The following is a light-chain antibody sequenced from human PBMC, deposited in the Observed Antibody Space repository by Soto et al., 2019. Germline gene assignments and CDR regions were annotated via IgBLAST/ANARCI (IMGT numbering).Light chain of an antibody. CDR1: QSVGRDY. V-gene: IGKV3-20*01. J-gene: IGKJ4*01. CDR2: GAS. Sequence: EIVLTQSPGTLSLSPGDRATLSCRASQSVGRDYLAWFQHKAGQAPRLLVHGASNRATGIPDRFSGGGSGTDCTLTITRLEPEDFAVYYCHQYATDPLTFGGGTKVEI. CDR3: HQYATDPLT.